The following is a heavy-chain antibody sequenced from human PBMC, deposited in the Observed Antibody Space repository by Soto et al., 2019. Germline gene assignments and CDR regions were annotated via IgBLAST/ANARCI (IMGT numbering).Heavy chain of an antibody. V-gene: IGHV3-48*01. Sequence: PGGSLRLSCAASGFVFCSFSMNWVRQAPGKGLEWVSYIRDGQDSYADSVKGRFTISRDNAKSSLFLQMNSLSAEDTAIYYCVRDHNWSFDSWGQGTLLTVSS. CDR2: IRDGQDS. CDR1: GFVFCSFS. J-gene: IGHJ4*02. D-gene: IGHD1-1*01. CDR3: VRDHNWSFDS.